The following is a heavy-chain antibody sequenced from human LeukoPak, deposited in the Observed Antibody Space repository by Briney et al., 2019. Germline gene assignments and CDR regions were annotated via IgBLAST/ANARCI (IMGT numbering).Heavy chain of an antibody. CDR3: ASLAYCGGDCSTLNAFDI. CDR1: GGSISSYY. CDR2: IYYSGST. J-gene: IGHJ3*02. Sequence: SETLSLTCTVSGGSISSYYWSWIRQHPGKGLEWIGYIYYSGSTYYNPSLKSRVTISVDTSKNQFSLKLSSVTAADTAVYYCASLAYCGGDCSTLNAFDIWGQGTMVTVSS. V-gene: IGHV4-59*06. D-gene: IGHD2-21*01.